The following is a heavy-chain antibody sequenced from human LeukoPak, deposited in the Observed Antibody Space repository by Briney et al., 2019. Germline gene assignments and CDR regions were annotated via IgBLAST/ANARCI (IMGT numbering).Heavy chain of an antibody. Sequence: SQTLSLTCTVSGGSISSGSYYWSWIRQPAGKGLEWIGRIYTSGSTNYNPSLKSRVTISVDTPKNRFSLKLSSVTAADTAVYYCARVNYYYMDVWGKGTTVTVS. J-gene: IGHJ6*03. CDR3: ARVNYYYMDV. V-gene: IGHV4-61*02. CDR1: GGSISSGSYY. CDR2: IYTSGST.